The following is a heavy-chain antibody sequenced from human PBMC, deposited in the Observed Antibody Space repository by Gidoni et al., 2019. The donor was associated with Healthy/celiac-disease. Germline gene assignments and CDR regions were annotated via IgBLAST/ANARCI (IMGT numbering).Heavy chain of an antibody. J-gene: IGHJ4*02. Sequence: EVQLVESGGGLVKPGGSLRLSCEASGFTFSSYSMNWVRQAPGKGLECVSSISSSSSYIYYADSVKGRFTISRDNAKNSLYLQMNSLRAEDTAVYYCARGEIAAAGTGDYWGQGTLVTVSS. CDR1: GFTFSSYS. CDR2: ISSSSSYI. D-gene: IGHD6-13*01. V-gene: IGHV3-21*01. CDR3: ARGEIAAAGTGDY.